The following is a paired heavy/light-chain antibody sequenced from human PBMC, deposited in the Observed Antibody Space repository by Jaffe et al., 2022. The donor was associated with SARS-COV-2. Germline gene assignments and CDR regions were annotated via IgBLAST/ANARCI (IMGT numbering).Light chain of an antibody. V-gene: IGLV1-44*01. CDR3: AAWDDNLNDWV. J-gene: IGLJ3*02. CDR2: GTI. CDR1: TSNIGRNI. Sequence: SVLTQAPSASGTPGQRVTISCSGGTSNIGRNIVSWYQQFPGTAPKFLIYGTIQRASGVPGRFSGSKSGTSASLAISGLQSEDEADYFCAAWDDNLNDWVFGGGTKLTVL.
Heavy chain of an antibody. V-gene: IGHV1-46*01. CDR1: GFDFSYYF. CDR2: VNPGGGDT. Sequence: QVQLVQSGAEVKRPGASVKISCKASGFDFSYYFIHWVRQAPGQGLEWMGIVNPGGGDTNYAENFKGRVIMTRDLSTSTVYMELNSLSSEDTAVYYCAREGEMRGYCTSFSCRAHNWLDPWGQGTLVTVSS. J-gene: IGHJ5*02. CDR3: AREGEMRGYCTSFSCRAHNWLDP. D-gene: IGHD2-8*01.